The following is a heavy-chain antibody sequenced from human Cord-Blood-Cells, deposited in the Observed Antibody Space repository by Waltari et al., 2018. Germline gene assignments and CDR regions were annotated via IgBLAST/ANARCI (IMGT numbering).Heavy chain of an antibody. CDR3: ARDNDFWSGYYFDY. J-gene: IGHJ4*02. V-gene: IGHV1-69*09. D-gene: IGHD3-3*01. CDR1: GGTFSSYA. Sequence: QVQLVQSGAEVKKPGSSVKVSCKASGGTFSSYAISWVRQAPGQGLEWMGRIIPILGIANYAQKSQGRVTITADKSTSTADMELSSLRSEDTAVHYCARDNDFWSGYYFDYWGQGTLVTVSS. CDR2: IIPILGIA.